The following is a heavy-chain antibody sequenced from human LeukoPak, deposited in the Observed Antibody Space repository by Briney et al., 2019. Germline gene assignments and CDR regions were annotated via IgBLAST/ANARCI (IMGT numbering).Heavy chain of an antibody. CDR2: IYPSGST. CDR3: ARGGIEYDFWSGYYGVFDY. D-gene: IGHD3-3*01. CDR1: GGSINTYF. V-gene: IGHV4-4*07. J-gene: IGHJ4*02. Sequence: SETLSLTCTVSGGSINTYFWTWIRQPAGKGLQWIGRIYPSGSTNYSPSLKSRLTMSVDTSNNQFSLKLSSVTAADTAVYYCARGGIEYDFWSGYYGVFDYWGQGTLVTVSS.